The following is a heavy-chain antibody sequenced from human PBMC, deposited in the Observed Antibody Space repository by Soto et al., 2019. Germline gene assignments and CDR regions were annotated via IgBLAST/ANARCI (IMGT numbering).Heavy chain of an antibody. CDR1: GGSFSGYY. Sequence: TSETLSLTCAVYGGSFSGYYWSWIRQPPGKGLEWIGEINHSGSTNYNPSLKSRVTISVDTSKNQFSLKLSSVTAADTAVYYCAIRYFIAARPNGYWFDPWGQGTLVTVSS. J-gene: IGHJ5*02. V-gene: IGHV4-34*01. D-gene: IGHD6-6*01. CDR2: INHSGST. CDR3: AIRYFIAARPNGYWFDP.